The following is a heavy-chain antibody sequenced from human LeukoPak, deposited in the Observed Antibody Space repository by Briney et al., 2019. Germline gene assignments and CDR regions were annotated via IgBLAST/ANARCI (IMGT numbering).Heavy chain of an antibody. CDR1: GGTFSSYA. D-gene: IGHD5-18*01. J-gene: IGHJ4*02. V-gene: IGHV1-2*02. CDR2: INPSSGAT. CDR3: AKEGNLGYSLDY. Sequence: GSSVRVSCKASGGTFSSYAISWVRQAPGQGLEWIGWINPSSGATNYAQKFQGRVTVTRDTSISTAYMELSRLRSDDTAVYYCAKEGNLGYSLDYWGQGTLVTVSS.